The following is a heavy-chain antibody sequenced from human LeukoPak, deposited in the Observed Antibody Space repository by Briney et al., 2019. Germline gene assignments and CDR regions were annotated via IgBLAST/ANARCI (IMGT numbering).Heavy chain of an antibody. D-gene: IGHD3-16*01. J-gene: IGHJ3*02. Sequence: SETLSLTCTVSGGSISSYYWSWIRQPPGKGLEWIGYIYYSGSTNYNPSLKSRVTISVDTSKNQFSLKLSSVTAADTAVYYCARRNVLTEGEAFDIWGQGTMVTVSS. V-gene: IGHV4-59*01. CDR3: ARRNVLTEGEAFDI. CDR2: IYYSGST. CDR1: GGSISSYY.